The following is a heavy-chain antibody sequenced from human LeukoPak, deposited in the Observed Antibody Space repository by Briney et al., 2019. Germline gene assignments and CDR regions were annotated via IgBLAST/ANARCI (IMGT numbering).Heavy chain of an antibody. CDR3: ARDTTHYYYYMDV. D-gene: IGHD4-17*01. Sequence: SETPSLTCTVSGGSISSYYWSWIRQPPGKGLEWIGYIYYSGSTNYNPSLKSRVTISVDTSKNQFSLKLSSVTAADTAVYYCARDTTHYYYYMDVWGKGTTVTVSS. V-gene: IGHV4-59*01. J-gene: IGHJ6*03. CDR2: IYYSGST. CDR1: GGSISSYY.